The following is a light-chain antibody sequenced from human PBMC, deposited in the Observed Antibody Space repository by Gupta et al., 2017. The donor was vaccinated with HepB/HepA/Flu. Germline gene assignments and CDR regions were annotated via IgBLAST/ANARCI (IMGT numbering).Light chain of an antibody. CDR1: QSVSSNY. Sequence: EIVLTQSPGTLSLSPGERATLSCRASQSVSSNYLAWYQHRPGQAPRLLIYDASSRATGIPDRFSGSGSGTDFTLIISSLEPEDFAVYYCQQYGSSLITFGQGTRLEIK. J-gene: IGKJ5*01. CDR3: QQYGSSLIT. CDR2: DAS. V-gene: IGKV3-20*01.